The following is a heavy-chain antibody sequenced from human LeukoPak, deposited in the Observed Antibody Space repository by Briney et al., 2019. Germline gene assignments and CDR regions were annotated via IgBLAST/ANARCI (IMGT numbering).Heavy chain of an antibody. CDR1: GYSISGGYY. Sequence: PSETLSLTCTVSGYSISGGYYWGWIRQPPGKGLEWIGSIYHSGSTYYNPSLKSRVTISVDTSKNHFSLKLSSVTAADTAVYYCARWGVTMVRGVTRDYWGQGPLVTVSS. CDR2: IYHSGST. CDR3: ARWGVTMVRGVTRDY. J-gene: IGHJ4*02. D-gene: IGHD3-10*01. V-gene: IGHV4-38-2*02.